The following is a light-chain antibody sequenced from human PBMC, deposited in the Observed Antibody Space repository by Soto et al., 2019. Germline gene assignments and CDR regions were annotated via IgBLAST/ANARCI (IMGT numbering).Light chain of an antibody. CDR3: SSATSSSNLV. Sequence: QPVLTQPASVSGSPGQSITISCTGTSSDVGGYNYVSWYQQHPGKAPKLMIYDVSNRPSGVSNRFSGSKSGNTASLTISGLHADDADDYYCSSATSSSNLVFGGGTKLTVL. J-gene: IGLJ2*01. CDR1: SSDVGGYNY. V-gene: IGLV2-14*01. CDR2: DVS.